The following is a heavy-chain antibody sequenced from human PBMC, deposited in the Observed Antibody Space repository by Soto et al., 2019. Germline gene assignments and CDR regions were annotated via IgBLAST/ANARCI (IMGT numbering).Heavy chain of an antibody. J-gene: IGHJ6*02. CDR3: TSLDDSYYHGMAV. V-gene: IGHV3-73*02. CDR2: IRGKANTYAT. D-gene: IGHD1-1*01. Sequence: EVQLVESGGGLVQPGGSLKLSCAASGFTFSGSAIHWVRQASGKGLEWVGRIRGKANTYATTYGASVKGRFTISRDDSKTTAYLQVNSLGTEERAVYYCTSLDDSYYHGMAVWGQGTTVTVSS. CDR1: GFTFSGSA.